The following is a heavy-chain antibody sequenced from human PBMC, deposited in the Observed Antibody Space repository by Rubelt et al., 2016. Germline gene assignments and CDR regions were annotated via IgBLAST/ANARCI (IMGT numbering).Heavy chain of an antibody. CDR1: GFTFSSSA. V-gene: IGHV3-30*04. D-gene: IGHD5-18*01. CDR2: ISYDGNFQ. J-gene: IGHJ5*02. CDR3: VREVTEPEAVVQGRFAA. Sequence: RLSCAASGFTFSSSAMNWVRQAPGKGLEWVAVISYDGNFQYYDDSVKGRFTISRDNSKNALYLQMNSLRPEDTALYYCVREVTEPEAVVQGRFAAWGQGTLVTVSS.